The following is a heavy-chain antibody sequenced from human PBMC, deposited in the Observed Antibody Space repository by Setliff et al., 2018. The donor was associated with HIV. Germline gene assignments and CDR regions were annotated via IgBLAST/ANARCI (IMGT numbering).Heavy chain of an antibody. J-gene: IGHJ3*02. CDR1: GGTFSSYA. CDR2: IIPIVGIA. Sequence: SVKVSCKASGGTFSSYAISWVRQAPGQGLQWMGGIIPIVGIANYVQKFQGRVTITADKSTSTVYMEFSSLRSEDTAVYYCARGARDMIVVIGGDAFDIWGRGTMVTVSS. V-gene: IGHV1-69*10. D-gene: IGHD3-22*01. CDR3: ARGARDMIVVIGGDAFDI.